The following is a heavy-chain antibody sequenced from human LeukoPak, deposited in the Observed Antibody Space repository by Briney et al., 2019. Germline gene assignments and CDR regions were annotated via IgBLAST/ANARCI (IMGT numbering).Heavy chain of an antibody. CDR1: SDSLSSGSYY. Sequence: SETLSLTCTVSSDSLSSGSYYWSWIRQPAGKELEWIGRIHTSGSTDYNPSLRSRVTISLDTSKNHFSLQLSSVTAADTAVYYCARGVSQVRGMWFDPWGQGTLVTVSS. V-gene: IGHV4-61*02. D-gene: IGHD3-10*01. J-gene: IGHJ5*02. CDR2: IHTSGST. CDR3: ARGVSQVRGMWFDP.